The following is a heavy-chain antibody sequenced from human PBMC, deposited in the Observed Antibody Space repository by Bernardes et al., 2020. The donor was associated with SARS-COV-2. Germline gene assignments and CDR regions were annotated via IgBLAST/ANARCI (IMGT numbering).Heavy chain of an antibody. CDR3: AKEGGGSYGVFFDS. V-gene: IGHV3-48*02. J-gene: IGHJ4*02. CDR1: GFAFNTYS. D-gene: IGHD4-17*01. CDR2: ISGSSTTI. Sequence: GSLRLSCAASGFAFNTYSMNWVRQAPGKGLEWVSYISGSSTTIYYADSVKGRFTISGDNSKSTLYLQMNSLRDEDTAIYYCAKEGGGSYGVFFDSWGQGAL.